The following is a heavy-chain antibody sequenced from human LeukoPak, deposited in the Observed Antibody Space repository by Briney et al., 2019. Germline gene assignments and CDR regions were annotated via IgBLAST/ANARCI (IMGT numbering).Heavy chain of an antibody. Sequence: SETLSLTCTVSGGSISSYYWSWIRQPPGKGLEWIGYIYYTGSTNYNPSLKSRVTISVDTSKNQFSLKLSSVTAADTAVYYCARGDYDFWSGNWRFDTWGQGTLVTVSS. CDR1: GGSISSYY. CDR2: IYYTGST. J-gene: IGHJ4*02. D-gene: IGHD3-3*01. CDR3: ARGDYDFWSGNWRFDT. V-gene: IGHV4-59*01.